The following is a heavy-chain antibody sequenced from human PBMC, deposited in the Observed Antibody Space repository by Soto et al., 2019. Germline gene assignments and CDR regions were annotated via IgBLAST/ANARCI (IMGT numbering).Heavy chain of an antibody. CDR1: GGSFSGYY. V-gene: IGHV4-34*01. CDR2: INHSGST. D-gene: IGHD2-2*01. J-gene: IGHJ4*02. Sequence: PSETLSLTCAVYGGSFSGYYWSWIRQPPGKGLEWIGEINHSGSTNYNPSLKSRVTISVDTSKNQFSLKLSSVTAADTAVYYCARGRPKGGTYQLLSRYYFDYWGQGTLVTVSS. CDR3: ARGRPKGGTYQLLSRYYFDY.